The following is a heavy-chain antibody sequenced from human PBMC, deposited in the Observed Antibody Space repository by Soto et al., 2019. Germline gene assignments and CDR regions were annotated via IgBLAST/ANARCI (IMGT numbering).Heavy chain of an antibody. CDR3: ARVGASDYYYYMDV. V-gene: IGHV4-59*01. CDR1: GGSISSFF. Sequence: PSETLSLTCTVSGGSISSFFWGWLRQPPGKGLEWIGDISYSGSTNYNPSLKSRVTISVDTSKNQFSLKLSSVTAADTAVYYCARVGASDYYYYMDVWGKGTKVTVSS. J-gene: IGHJ6*03. CDR2: ISYSGST.